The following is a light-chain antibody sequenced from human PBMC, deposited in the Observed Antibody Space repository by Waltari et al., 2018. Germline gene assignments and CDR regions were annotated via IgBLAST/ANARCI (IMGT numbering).Light chain of an antibody. CDR3: QHYVSLPAT. J-gene: IGKJ1*01. Sequence: SCRARQSVTRSLAWYQQKPGQAPRLLIYGASSRATGIPDRFSGGGSGTDFSLTISRLEPEDFAMYYCQHYVSLPATFGQGTKVEIK. V-gene: IGKV3-20*01. CDR1: QSVTRS. CDR2: GAS.